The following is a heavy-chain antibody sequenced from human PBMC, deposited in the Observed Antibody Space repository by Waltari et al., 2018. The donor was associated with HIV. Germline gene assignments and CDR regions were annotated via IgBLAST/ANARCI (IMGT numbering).Heavy chain of an antibody. J-gene: IGHJ4*02. CDR1: GGSFSGYY. CDR3: ARGQVAYDDSTYYTKFDF. CDR2: INHAGST. D-gene: IGHD3-3*01. Sequence: QVQLQQWGAGLLKPSETLSLTCAVYGGSFSGYYWSWIRKPPGKGLEWIGEINHAGSTNYNPSLKSRGTMSVDTSKNQFSLKLKSVTAADTAVYFCARGQVAYDDSTYYTKFDFWGQGTLVTV. V-gene: IGHV4-34*01.